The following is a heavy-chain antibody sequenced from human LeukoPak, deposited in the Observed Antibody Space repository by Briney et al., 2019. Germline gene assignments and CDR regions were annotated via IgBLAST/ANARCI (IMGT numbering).Heavy chain of an antibody. J-gene: IGHJ4*02. CDR1: GFTFSSYD. Sequence: GGSLRLSCAASGFTFSSYDMHWVRQAPGKGLEWVSGIGTAGDTYYPGSVKGRFTISRENAKNSLYLQMNSLRAGDTAVYYCARGMGATTQSLFDQWGQGTLVTVSS. CDR3: ARGMGATTQSLFDQ. D-gene: IGHD1-26*01. CDR2: IGTAGDT. V-gene: IGHV3-13*01.